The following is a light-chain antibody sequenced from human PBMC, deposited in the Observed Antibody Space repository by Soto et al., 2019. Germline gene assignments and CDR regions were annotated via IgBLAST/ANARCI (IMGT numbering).Light chain of an antibody. CDR3: QQYGSSQWP. CDR2: GAS. V-gene: IGKV3-20*01. Sequence: EIVLTQSPGTLSLSPGERATLSCRASQSVSSSYLAWYQQKPGQAPRHLIYGASSRATGIPDRFSGSGSGTDFTLTISRLEPEDFAVYYCQQYGSSQWPFGQGAKVEIK. CDR1: QSVSSSY. J-gene: IGKJ1*01.